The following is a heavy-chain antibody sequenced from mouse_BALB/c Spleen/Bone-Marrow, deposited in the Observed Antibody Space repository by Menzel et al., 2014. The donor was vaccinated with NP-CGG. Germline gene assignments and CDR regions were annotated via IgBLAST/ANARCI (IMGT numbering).Heavy chain of an antibody. CDR3: ARKSQRAYDSMNY. CDR1: GYTFTSYY. D-gene: IGHD2-4*01. V-gene: IGHV1S56*01. CDR2: IYPGDFNT. J-gene: IGHJ4*01. Sequence: QVQLQQSGPELVKPGASVRISCKASGYTFTSYYVHWVRQRPGQGLEWIGWIYPGDFNTKYNEKFKGKATRTADKSSSTASMQVSSLTSEDSAVYFCARKSQRAYDSMNYWGQGTSVTVSS.